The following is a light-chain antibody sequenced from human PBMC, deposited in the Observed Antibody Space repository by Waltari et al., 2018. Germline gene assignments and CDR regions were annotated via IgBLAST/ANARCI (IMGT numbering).Light chain of an antibody. V-gene: IGLV1-47*01. J-gene: IGLJ2*01. CDR3: ASWGDGLSGPSVV. CDR2: RNV. CDR1: SSNIGTNY. Sequence: QSVLTQPPSASGTPGQRVTISCSGSSSNIGTNYIYWYQQLPGTAPKLLIFRNVQRPSGVPYRFSASKSGTSASLAISGLRSEDEADYYCASWGDGLSGPSVVFGGGTKLTVL.